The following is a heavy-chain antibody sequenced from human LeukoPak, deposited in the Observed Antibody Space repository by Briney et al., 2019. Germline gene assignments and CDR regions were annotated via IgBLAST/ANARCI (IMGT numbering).Heavy chain of an antibody. CDR1: GYTFTGYY. J-gene: IGHJ4*02. D-gene: IGHD2/OR15-2a*01. V-gene: IGHV1-2*02. CDR2: INPNTGGT. Sequence: ASVKVPCKASGYTFTGYYMHWVRQAPGQGLEWMGWINPNTGGTNFAQKFQGRVTMTRDTSISTAYMELSRLGSDDTAVYYCTRENIAFDYWGQGTLVTVSS. CDR3: TRENIAFDY.